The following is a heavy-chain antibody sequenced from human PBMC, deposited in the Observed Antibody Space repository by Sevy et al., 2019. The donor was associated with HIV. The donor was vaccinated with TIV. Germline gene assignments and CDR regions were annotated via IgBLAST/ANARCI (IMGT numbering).Heavy chain of an antibody. CDR3: ARDLEFYDSGDYGPAFMPDY. CDR1: GFTFSSYG. V-gene: IGHV3-33*01. J-gene: IGHJ4*02. D-gene: IGHD4-17*01. CDR2: IGFDGSNT. Sequence: GGSLRLSCAASGFTFSSYGMHWVRQGPGKGLEWVAVIGFDGSNTYYADSVKGRFTISRDIAKNTLQLQMNSLRAEDTAVYYCARDLEFYDSGDYGPAFMPDYWGQGTLVTVSS.